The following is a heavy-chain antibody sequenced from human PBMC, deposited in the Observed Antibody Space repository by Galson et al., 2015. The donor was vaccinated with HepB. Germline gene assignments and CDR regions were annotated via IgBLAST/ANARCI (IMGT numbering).Heavy chain of an antibody. D-gene: IGHD5-12*01. CDR2: TYYRSKWNN. CDR1: GDSVSSNSAA. CDR3: ARGYSGYDRGLVD. J-gene: IGHJ4*02. Sequence: CAISGDSVSSNSAAWNWIRQSPSRGLEWLGRTYYRSKWNNDYAVSVKNRITINPDTSKNQFSLQLNSVTPEDTAVYHCARGYSGYDRGLVDWGQGTLVTVSS. V-gene: IGHV6-1*01.